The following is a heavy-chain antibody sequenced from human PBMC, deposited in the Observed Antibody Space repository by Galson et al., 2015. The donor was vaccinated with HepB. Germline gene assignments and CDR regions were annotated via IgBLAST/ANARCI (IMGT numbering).Heavy chain of an antibody. CDR1: GYTFTSYY. J-gene: IGHJ4*02. CDR2: INPSGGST. CDR3: ARVLWATTVTFPKQYYFDY. Sequence: SVKVSCKASGYTFTSYYMHWVRQAPGQGLEWMGIINPSGGSTSYAQKFQGRVTMTRDTSTSTVYMELSSLRSEDTAVYYCARVLWATTVTFPKQYYFDYWGQGTLVTVSS. D-gene: IGHD4-11*01. V-gene: IGHV1-46*01.